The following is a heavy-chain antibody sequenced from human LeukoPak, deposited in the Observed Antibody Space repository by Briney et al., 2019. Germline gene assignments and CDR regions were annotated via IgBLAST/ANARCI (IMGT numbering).Heavy chain of an antibody. CDR2: ISYDGSNK. Sequence: GGSLRLSCAASGFTFSSYAMHWVRQAPGKWLEWVAVISYDGSNKYYADSVKGRFTISRDNSKNTLYLQMNSLRAEDTAVYYCARLRQGYDSSGEGFDYWGQGTLVTVSS. D-gene: IGHD3-22*01. V-gene: IGHV3-30-3*01. J-gene: IGHJ4*02. CDR1: GFTFSSYA. CDR3: ARLRQGYDSSGEGFDY.